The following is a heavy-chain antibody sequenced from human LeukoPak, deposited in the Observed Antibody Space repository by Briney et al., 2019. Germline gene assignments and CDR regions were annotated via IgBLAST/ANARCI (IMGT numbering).Heavy chain of an antibody. CDR2: IKQDGSEK. V-gene: IGHV3-7*01. CDR3: ARVSPLVGVSYFDY. D-gene: IGHD2-8*02. J-gene: IGHJ4*02. CDR1: GFTFSSYW. Sequence: GGSLRLSCAASGFTFSSYWMSWVRQAPGKGLEWVANIKQDGSEKYYVDSVKGRFTISRDNAKNSLYLQMNSLRAEDTAVYYCARVSPLVGVSYFDYWGQGTLVTVPS.